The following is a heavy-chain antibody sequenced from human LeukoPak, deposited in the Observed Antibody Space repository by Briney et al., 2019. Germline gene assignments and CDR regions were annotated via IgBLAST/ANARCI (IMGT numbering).Heavy chain of an antibody. V-gene: IGHV4-30-4*07. CDR1: GGSISSGGYS. CDR3: ARDFGGYSYGYSGY. D-gene: IGHD5-18*01. CDR2: IYYSGST. J-gene: IGHJ4*02. Sequence: SETLSLTCAVSGGSISSGGYSWSWIRQPPGKGLEWIGYIYYSGSTYYNPSLKSRVTISVDTSKNQFSLKLSSVTAADTAVYYCARDFGGYSYGYSGYWGQGTLVTVSS.